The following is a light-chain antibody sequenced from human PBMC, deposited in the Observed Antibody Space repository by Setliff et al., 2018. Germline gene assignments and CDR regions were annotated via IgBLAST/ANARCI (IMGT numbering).Light chain of an antibody. CDR3: SSYTSLSTRG. CDR1: SSDVGDYKY. Sequence: LAQPASVSGSPGQSITISCTGTSSDVGDYKYVSWYQQLPGKAPKLIIFEVSNRPSGIPNRFSGSKSGNTASLSISGLQAEDEADYYCSSYTSLSTRGFGTGTKVTVL. V-gene: IGLV2-14*01. CDR2: EVS. J-gene: IGLJ1*01.